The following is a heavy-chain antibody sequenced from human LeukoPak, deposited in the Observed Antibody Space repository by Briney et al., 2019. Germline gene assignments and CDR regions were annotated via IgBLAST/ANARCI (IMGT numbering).Heavy chain of an antibody. D-gene: IGHD5-24*01. V-gene: IGHV3-7*01. Sequence: PGGSLRLSCAASGFTFSRYWMSWVRQAPGKGLEWVANIKEDGSEKYYMDSVKGRFTISRDNAKNSLFLQMNSLRVEDTAVYYCAREGDGYNSPIDYWGQGTQVTVSS. CDR2: IKEDGSEK. CDR1: GFTFSRYW. CDR3: AREGDGYNSPIDY. J-gene: IGHJ4*02.